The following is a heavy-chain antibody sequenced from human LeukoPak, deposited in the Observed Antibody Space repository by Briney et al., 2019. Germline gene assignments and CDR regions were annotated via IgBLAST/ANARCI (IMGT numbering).Heavy chain of an antibody. CDR3: ARADYGDYHLNWFDP. Sequence: ASVKVSCKASGYTFTGYGISWVRQAPGQGLEWMGWISAYNGNTNYAQKLQGRVTMTTDTSTSTAYMELRSLRSDDTAVYYCARADYGDYHLNWFDPWGQGTLVTVSS. CDR1: GYTFTGYG. V-gene: IGHV1-18*01. CDR2: ISAYNGNT. D-gene: IGHD4-17*01. J-gene: IGHJ5*02.